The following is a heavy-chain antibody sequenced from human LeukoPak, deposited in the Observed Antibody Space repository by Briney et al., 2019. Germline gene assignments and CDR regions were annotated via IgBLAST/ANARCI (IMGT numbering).Heavy chain of an antibody. CDR2: INAGNGNT. Sequence: VASVTVSCKASGYTFTSYAMHWVRQAPGQRLEWMGWINAGNGNTKYSQKFQGRVTITRDTSASTAYMELSSLRSEDTAVYYCASQEYSYGQAPYWGQGTLVTVSS. V-gene: IGHV1-3*01. CDR1: GYTFTSYA. CDR3: ASQEYSYGQAPY. D-gene: IGHD5-18*01. J-gene: IGHJ4*02.